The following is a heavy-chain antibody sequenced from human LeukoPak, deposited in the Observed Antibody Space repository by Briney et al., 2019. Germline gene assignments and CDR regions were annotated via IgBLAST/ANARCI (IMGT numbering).Heavy chain of an antibody. D-gene: IGHD2-2*01. CDR2: VRSTAFAGTT. CDR1: GFSVGDYG. CDR3: ARGDTGPGAKYYFDY. V-gene: IGHV3-49*03. J-gene: IGHJ4*02. Sequence: GRSLRLSCTASGFSVGDYGMTWLHQPPGKGLEWVGFVRSTAFAGTTEYAASVRGRFTVSRDDSKNIAYLQMDGLKTEDTAMYYCARGDTGPGAKYYFDYWGQGTLVTVSS.